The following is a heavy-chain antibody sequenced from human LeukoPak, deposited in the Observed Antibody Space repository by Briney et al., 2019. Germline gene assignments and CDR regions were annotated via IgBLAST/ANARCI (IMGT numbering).Heavy chain of an antibody. CDR2: IKYDGSNT. CDR1: GFTFSSYG. V-gene: IGHV3-74*01. Sequence: GGSLRLSCAASGFTFSSYGMNWVRQAPGKGLVWVSHIKYDGSNTNYADSVKGRFTISRDNAKNTLYLQMNSLRAEDTAVYYCARWLELMRNFDWWGQGTLVTVSS. CDR3: ARWLELMRNFDW. D-gene: IGHD5-24*01. J-gene: IGHJ4*02.